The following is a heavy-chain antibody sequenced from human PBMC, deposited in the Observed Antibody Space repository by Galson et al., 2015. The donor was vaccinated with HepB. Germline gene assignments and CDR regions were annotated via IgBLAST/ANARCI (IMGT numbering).Heavy chain of an antibody. D-gene: IGHD3-3*01. CDR1: GFTFSSYA. CDR3: AKDVSGVFGVVIIFGWFDP. J-gene: IGHJ5*02. CDR2: ISGSGGST. V-gene: IGHV3-23*01. Sequence: SLRLSCAASGFTFSSYAMSWVRQAPGKGLEWVSAISGSGGSTYYADSVKGRFTISRDNSKNTLYLQMNSLRAEDTAVYYCAKDVSGVFGVVIIFGWFDPWGQGTLVTVSS.